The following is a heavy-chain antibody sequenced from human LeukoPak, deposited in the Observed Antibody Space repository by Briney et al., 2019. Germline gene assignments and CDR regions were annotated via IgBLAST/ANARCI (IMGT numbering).Heavy chain of an antibody. Sequence: GGSLRLSCAASGFTFSNYWMDWVRQSPGKGLEWVANIKEDGSDKYYVDSVKGRFTISRDNAKNSLYLQMNSLRAEDTAVYYCAKVADYGDPRYYGMDVWGQGTTVTVSS. CDR3: AKVADYGDPRYYGMDV. CDR1: GFTFSNYW. CDR2: IKEDGSDK. V-gene: IGHV3-7*03. D-gene: IGHD4-17*01. J-gene: IGHJ6*02.